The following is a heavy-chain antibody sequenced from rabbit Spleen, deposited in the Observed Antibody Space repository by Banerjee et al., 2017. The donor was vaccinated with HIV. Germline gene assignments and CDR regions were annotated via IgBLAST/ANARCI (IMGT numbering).Heavy chain of an antibody. V-gene: IGHV1S45*01. CDR2: IDVVKSVSN. D-gene: IGHD7-1*01. J-gene: IGHJ4*01. CDR3: ARAGYSTVGYPLNL. CDR1: GLDFSSKYW. Sequence: QEQLVESGGDLVKPGASLTLTCKASGLDFSSKYWLCWVRQAPGKGLEWIACIDVVKSVSNYYASWAKGRFTISKTSSTTVTLQMTSLTAADTATYFCARAGYSTVGYPLNLWGPGTLVTVS.